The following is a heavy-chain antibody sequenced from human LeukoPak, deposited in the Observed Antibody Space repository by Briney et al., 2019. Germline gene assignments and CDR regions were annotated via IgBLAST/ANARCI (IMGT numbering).Heavy chain of an antibody. J-gene: IGHJ3*02. CDR3: ASEELGMTGTYDGAFDI. CDR2: IIPIFGTA. Sequence: SVKVSCKASGGTFSSYAISWVRQAPGQGLEWMGGIIPIFGTANYAQKFQGRVTITTDESTSTAYMELSSLRSEDTAVYYCASEELGMTGTYDGAFDIWGQGTMVAVSS. D-gene: IGHD1-20*01. CDR1: GGTFSSYA. V-gene: IGHV1-69*05.